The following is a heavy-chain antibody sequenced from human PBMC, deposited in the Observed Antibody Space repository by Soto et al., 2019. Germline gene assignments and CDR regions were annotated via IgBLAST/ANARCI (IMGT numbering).Heavy chain of an antibody. CDR2: IDPSDSYT. J-gene: IGHJ5*02. CDR1: GYSFTSYW. V-gene: IGHV5-10-1*01. D-gene: IGHD6-13*01. Sequence: PGESLKISCKGSGYSFTSYWISWVRQMPGKGLEWMGRIDPSDSYTNYSPSFQGHVTISADKSISTAYLQWSSLKASDTAMYYCARPGIAAAGPGGWFDPWGQGTLVTVSS. CDR3: ARPGIAAAGPGGWFDP.